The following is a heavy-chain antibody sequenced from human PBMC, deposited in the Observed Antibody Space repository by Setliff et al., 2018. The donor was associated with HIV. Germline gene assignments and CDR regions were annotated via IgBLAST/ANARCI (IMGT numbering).Heavy chain of an antibody. D-gene: IGHD5-18*01. J-gene: IGHJ4*02. V-gene: IGHV3-21*01. CDR1: GFTFSSYS. Sequence: GGSLRLSCAASGFTFSSYSMNWVRQAPGKGLEWVSSITSRSSYMYYADSVKGRFTISRDNAKNSLYLQMNSLRAEDTAVYYCARDGYSYGSFDYWGQGTLVTVSS. CDR2: ITSRSSYM. CDR3: ARDGYSYGSFDY.